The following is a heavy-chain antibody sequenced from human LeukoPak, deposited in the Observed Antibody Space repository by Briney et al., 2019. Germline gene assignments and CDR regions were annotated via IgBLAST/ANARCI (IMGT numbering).Heavy chain of an antibody. D-gene: IGHD2-21*02. J-gene: IGHJ6*03. Sequence: GGSLRLSCAVSGFTFSTYWMHWVRQAPGKWLEWVANIKQDGSEKYYVDSVKGRFTISRDNAKNSLYLQMNSLRAEDTAVYYCARSDRSVTVFYYYYYYMDVWGKGTTVTISS. V-gene: IGHV3-7*01. CDR3: ARSDRSVTVFYYYYYYMDV. CDR1: GFTFSTYW. CDR2: IKQDGSEK.